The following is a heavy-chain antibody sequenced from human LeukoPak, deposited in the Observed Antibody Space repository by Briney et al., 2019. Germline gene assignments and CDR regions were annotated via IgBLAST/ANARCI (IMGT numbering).Heavy chain of an antibody. CDR2: IYYSGST. CDR1: GGSISSYC. CDR3: ARDRGITMVRGVPSWFDP. D-gene: IGHD3-10*01. J-gene: IGHJ5*02. Sequence: PSETLSLTCTASGGSISSYCWSWIRQPPGKGLEWMGNIYYSGSTNYNPSLKSRVTISVDTANNQFSLKLSSVTAADTAVYYCARDRGITMVRGVPSWFDPWGQGSLVTVS. V-gene: IGHV4-59*01.